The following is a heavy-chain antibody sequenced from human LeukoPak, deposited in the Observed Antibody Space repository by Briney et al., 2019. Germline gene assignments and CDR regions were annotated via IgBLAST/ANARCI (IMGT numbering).Heavy chain of an antibody. Sequence: PSETLSLTRTVSGGSISSYYWSWIRQPAGKGLEWIGRIYTSGSTNYNPSLKSRVTISVDTSKNQFSLKLSSVTAADTAVYYCARGENYRGVYYYYGMDVWGQGTTVTVFS. CDR1: GGSISSYY. CDR3: ARGENYRGVYYYYGMDV. J-gene: IGHJ6*02. CDR2: IYTSGST. V-gene: IGHV4-4*07. D-gene: IGHD1-26*01.